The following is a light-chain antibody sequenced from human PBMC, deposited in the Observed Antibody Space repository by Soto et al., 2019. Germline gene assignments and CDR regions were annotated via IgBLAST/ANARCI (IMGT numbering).Light chain of an antibody. V-gene: IGKV3-20*01. J-gene: IGKJ2*01. CDR3: QQYSSSLYT. CDR2: GAS. Sequence: EIVLTQSPGTLSLSPGERATLSCRASQSFGSYLSWYQQKPGQAPRLLIYGASSRATGIPDRFSGSGSGTALTLTISRLEPEDFGVYYCQQYSSSLYTFGQGTKLEIK. CDR1: QSFGSY.